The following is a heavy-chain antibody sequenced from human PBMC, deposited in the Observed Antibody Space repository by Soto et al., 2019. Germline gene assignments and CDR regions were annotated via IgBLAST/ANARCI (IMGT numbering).Heavy chain of an antibody. CDR2: ISGSGGTT. D-gene: IGHD2-21*01. CDR1: GFTFTSYA. CDR3: AIIPIETRTDNYRDYSHYGTDV. J-gene: IGHJ6*02. Sequence: GGSLRLSCAASGFTFTSYAINWVRQAPGKGLEWISLISGSGGTTTYADSVKGRFTISRDNSKNTLYLQLNSLRAEDTAVYYCAIIPIETRTDNYRDYSHYGTDVWGQGTTVTVSS. V-gene: IGHV3-23*01.